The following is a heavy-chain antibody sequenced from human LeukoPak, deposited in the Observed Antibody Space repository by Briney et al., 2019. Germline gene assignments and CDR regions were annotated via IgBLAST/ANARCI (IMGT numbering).Heavy chain of an antibody. Sequence: GGSLRLSCTASGFTFGDYAMSWFRQAPGKGLEWVSYISSSGSTIYYADSVKGQFTISRDNAKNSLYLQMNSLRAEDTAVYYCARAQTTVTRVSYWGQGTLVTVSS. CDR2: ISSSGSTI. CDR3: ARAQTTVTRVSY. D-gene: IGHD4-17*01. V-gene: IGHV3-11*04. CDR1: GFTFGDYA. J-gene: IGHJ4*02.